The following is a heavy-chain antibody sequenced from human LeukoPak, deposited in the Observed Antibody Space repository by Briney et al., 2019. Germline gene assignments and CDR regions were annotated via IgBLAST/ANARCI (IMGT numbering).Heavy chain of an antibody. V-gene: IGHV3-7*01. Sequence: PGGSLRLSCAASGFILSSYWMSWVRQAPGKGLEWVANIKRDGSEKHYVDSVKGRFTISRDNAKNSLYLQMNSLRAEDTGVYYCARYSGNPASFEYWGQGTLVTVSS. CDR1: GFILSSYW. D-gene: IGHD1-26*01. CDR3: ARYSGNPASFEY. CDR2: IKRDGSEK. J-gene: IGHJ4*02.